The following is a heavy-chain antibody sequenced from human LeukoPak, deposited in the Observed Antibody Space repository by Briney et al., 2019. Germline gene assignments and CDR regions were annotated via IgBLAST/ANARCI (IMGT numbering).Heavy chain of an antibody. V-gene: IGHV3-11*04. J-gene: IGHJ2*01. CDR3: VREGVSSSWNNWYFDL. CDR2: ISSSGSPL. D-gene: IGHD6-13*01. CDR1: GITFRDHY. Sequence: PGGSLRLSCAASGITFRDHYMSWVRQAPGKGLEFVAYISSSGSPLYYADSVKGRFTISRDNAKNTLYLQMNSLRAGDTAVYYCVREGVSSSWNNWYFDLWGRGTLVTVSS.